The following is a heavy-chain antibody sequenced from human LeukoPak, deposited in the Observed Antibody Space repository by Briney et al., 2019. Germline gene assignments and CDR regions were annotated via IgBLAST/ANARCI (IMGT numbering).Heavy chain of an antibody. CDR2: IKSKTDGGTT. CDR3: TTYWIGVVIGAVDY. D-gene: IGHD3-3*01. J-gene: IGHJ4*02. Sequence: AGGSLRLSCSASGFPFSSYAMHWVRQAPGKGLEWVGRIKSKTDGGTTDYAAPVKGRFTISRDDGDNTLYLQMNSLKTEDTAIYYCTTYWIGVVIGAVDYWGQGTLVTVSS. CDR1: GFPFSSYA. V-gene: IGHV3-15*01.